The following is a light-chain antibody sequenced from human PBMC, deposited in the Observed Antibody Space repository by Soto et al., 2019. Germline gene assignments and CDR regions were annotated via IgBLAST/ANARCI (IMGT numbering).Light chain of an antibody. Sequence: QSALTQPASVSGSPGQSITISCTGTSSDVGGYNYVSWYQQHPGKAPKLMIYEVSNRPSGVSNRFSGSKSGNTASLTISGLQAEDEADYYCCSYEGRYIYVFGSGTKVTVL. V-gene: IGLV2-14*01. CDR2: EVS. CDR1: SSDVGGYNY. J-gene: IGLJ1*01. CDR3: CSYEGRYIYV.